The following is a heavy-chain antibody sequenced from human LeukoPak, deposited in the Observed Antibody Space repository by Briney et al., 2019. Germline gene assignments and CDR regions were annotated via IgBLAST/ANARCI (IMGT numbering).Heavy chain of an antibody. CDR3: ARSEQWLPLDV. J-gene: IGHJ6*02. CDR2: FYASGTT. D-gene: IGHD6-19*01. Sequence: NPAETLSLTCTVSGASISTYFGRWLRQPAGEGGEWIGRFYASGTTYYNPSLRSRVTLSIDTSKNQFSLKLSSVTAADTAVYYCARSEQWLPLDVWGQGTTVTVSS. CDR1: GASISTYF. V-gene: IGHV4-4*07.